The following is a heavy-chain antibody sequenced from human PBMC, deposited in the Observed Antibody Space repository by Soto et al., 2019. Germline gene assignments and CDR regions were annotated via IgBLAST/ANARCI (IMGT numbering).Heavy chain of an antibody. Sequence: TLSLTCTVSGGSISSRCYYWGWIRLPPGKGLEWIGSIYYSGSTYYNPSLKSRVTISVDTSKNQFSLKLSSLTAADTAVYYCARQGGYDILTGYNYWGQG. CDR2: IYYSGST. CDR3: ARQGGYDILTGYNY. J-gene: IGHJ4*02. CDR1: GGSISSRCYY. D-gene: IGHD3-9*01. V-gene: IGHV4-39*01.